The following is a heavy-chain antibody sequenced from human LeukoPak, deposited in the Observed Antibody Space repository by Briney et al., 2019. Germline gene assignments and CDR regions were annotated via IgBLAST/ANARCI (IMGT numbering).Heavy chain of an antibody. V-gene: IGHV4-39*07. D-gene: IGHD5-12*01. Sequence: KPSETLSLTCSVSGGSISSSSYYWGWIRQPPGKGLEWIGSIYYSGSTYYNPSLKSRVTISVDTSKNQFSLKLSSVTAADTAVYYCARVYSFRSGYDHSWGQGTLVTVSS. J-gene: IGHJ4*02. CDR3: ARVYSFRSGYDHS. CDR1: GGSISSSSYY. CDR2: IYYSGST.